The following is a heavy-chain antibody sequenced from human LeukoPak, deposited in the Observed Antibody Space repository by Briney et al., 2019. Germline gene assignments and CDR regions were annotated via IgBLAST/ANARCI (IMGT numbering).Heavy chain of an antibody. CDR2: IVVGSGNT. CDR3: ARDGPLWFGEFYFDY. Sequence: GTSVKVSCKASGFTFTSSAVQWVRQARGQRLEWIGWIVVGSGNTNYAQKFQERVTITRDMSTSTAYMELSSLRSEDTAVYYCARDGPLWFGEFYFDYWGQGTLVTVSS. J-gene: IGHJ4*02. D-gene: IGHD3-10*01. V-gene: IGHV1-58*01. CDR1: GFTFTSSA.